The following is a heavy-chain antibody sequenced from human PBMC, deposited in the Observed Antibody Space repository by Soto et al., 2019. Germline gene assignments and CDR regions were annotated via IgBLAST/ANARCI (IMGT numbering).Heavy chain of an antibody. CDR3: AKEMWSCSSTSCYPAGAFDI. Sequence: GGSLRLSCATSGFTFSSYAMSWVRQAPGKGLEWVSAISGSGGSTYYADSVKGRFTISRDNSKNTLYLQMNSLRAEDTAVYYCAKEMWSCSSTSCYPAGAFDIWGQGTMVTVSS. CDR1: GFTFSSYA. D-gene: IGHD2-2*01. CDR2: ISGSGGST. V-gene: IGHV3-23*01. J-gene: IGHJ3*02.